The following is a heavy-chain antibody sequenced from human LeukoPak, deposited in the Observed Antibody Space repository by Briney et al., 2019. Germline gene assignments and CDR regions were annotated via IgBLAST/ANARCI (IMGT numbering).Heavy chain of an antibody. Sequence: GGSLRLSCEASGFTFSSYWMSWVRQAPGKGLEWVSTISTGGGNTYYADSVQGRFTVSRDDSKNTLYLQMNSLRAEDTAVYYCAKDGGLWISAHWGDSWGRGTLVTVSS. CDR1: GFTFSSYW. V-gene: IGHV3-23*01. D-gene: IGHD2-2*03. CDR3: AKDGGLWISAHWGDS. CDR2: ISTGGGNT. J-gene: IGHJ4*02.